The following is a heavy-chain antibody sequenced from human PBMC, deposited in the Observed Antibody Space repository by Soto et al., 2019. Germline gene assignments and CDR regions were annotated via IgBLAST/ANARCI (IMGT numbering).Heavy chain of an antibody. J-gene: IGHJ4*02. V-gene: IGHV4-39*01. CDR3: ARQDYDFWSGNFDY. D-gene: IGHD3-3*01. Sequence: SSETLSLTCTVSGGSISSSSYYWGWIRQPPGKGLEWIGSIYYSGSTFYNPSLNSRVTISVDTSKNQFSLKLSSVTAADTAVYYCARQDYDFWSGNFDYWGQGTLVTVSS. CDR2: IYYSGST. CDR1: GGSISSSSYY.